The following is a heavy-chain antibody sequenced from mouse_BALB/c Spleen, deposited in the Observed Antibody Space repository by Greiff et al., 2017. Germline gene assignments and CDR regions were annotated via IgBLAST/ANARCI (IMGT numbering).Heavy chain of an antibody. D-gene: IGHD2-4*01. J-gene: IGHJ2*01. Sequence: VHLVESGAELVRPGSSVKISCKASGYAFSSYWMNWVKQRPGQGLEWIGQIYPGDGDTNYNGKFKGKATLTADKSSSTAYMQLSSLTSEDSAVYFCAREGDYDDYWGQGTTLTVSS. CDR3: AREGDYDDY. CDR1: GYAFSSYW. CDR2: IYPGDGDT. V-gene: IGHV1-80*01.